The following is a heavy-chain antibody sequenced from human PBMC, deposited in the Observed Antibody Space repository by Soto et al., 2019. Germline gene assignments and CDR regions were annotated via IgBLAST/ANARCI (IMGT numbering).Heavy chain of an antibody. CDR2: ISGSGGST. Sequence: GGSLRLSCAASGFTFSSYAMSWVRQAPGKGLEWVSAISGSGGSTYYADSVKGRFTISRDNSKNTLYLQMNSLRAEDTAVYYCAKDRKYSRSSGPFDYWGQGNLVTVSS. D-gene: IGHD6-6*01. CDR3: AKDRKYSRSSGPFDY. V-gene: IGHV3-23*01. J-gene: IGHJ4*02. CDR1: GFTFSSYA.